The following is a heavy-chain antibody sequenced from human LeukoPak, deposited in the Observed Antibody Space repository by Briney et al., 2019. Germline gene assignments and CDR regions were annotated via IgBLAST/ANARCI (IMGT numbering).Heavy chain of an antibody. D-gene: IGHD4-11*01. CDR2: IWSDGTNQ. CDR3: ARDAQRGFDYSNSLEY. Sequence: GGSLRLSCAAAGFTFNHYGMHWVRQAPGKGLEWVAVIWSDGTNQYYAGSVKGRFTISRGDSGNTVYLQMNSLRPEDTGVYYCARDAQRGFDYSNSLEYWGQGTPVTVSA. CDR1: GFTFNHYG. V-gene: IGHV3-33*01. J-gene: IGHJ4*02.